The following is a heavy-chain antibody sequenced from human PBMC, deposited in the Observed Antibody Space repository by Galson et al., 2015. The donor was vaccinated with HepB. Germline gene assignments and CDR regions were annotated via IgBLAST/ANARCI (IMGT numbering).Heavy chain of an antibody. CDR1: GFTFSSYS. D-gene: IGHD3-3*01. V-gene: IGHV3-21*01. J-gene: IGHJ1*01. CDR3: ARSWVAGWAFLELWYFQH. CDR2: ISSSSSYI. Sequence: SLRLSCAASGFTFSSYSMNWVRQAPGKGLEWVSSISSSSSYIYYADSVKGRFTISRDNAKNSLYLQMNSLRAEDTAVYYCARSWVAGWAFLELWYFQHWGQGTLVTVSS.